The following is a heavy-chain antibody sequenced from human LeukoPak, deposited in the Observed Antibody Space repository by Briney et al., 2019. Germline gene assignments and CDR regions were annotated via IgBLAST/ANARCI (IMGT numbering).Heavy chain of an antibody. CDR2: IYSGGST. CDR3: ARDGGGSYFDY. CDR1: GFTVSSNY. Sequence: PGGSLRLSCAASGFTVSSNYMSWVRQAPGKGLEWVSVIYSGGSTYYADSVKGRFTISRDNSKNTLYLQMNSLRTEDTAVYYCARDGGGSYFDYWGQGTLVTVSS. J-gene: IGHJ4*02. D-gene: IGHD1-26*01. V-gene: IGHV3-66*02.